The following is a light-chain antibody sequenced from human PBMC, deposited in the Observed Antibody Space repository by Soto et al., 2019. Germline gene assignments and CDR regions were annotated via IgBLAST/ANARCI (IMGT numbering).Light chain of an antibody. V-gene: IGKV3-15*01. CDR1: HSVSSD. J-gene: IGKJ2*01. CDR2: GAS. CDR3: LQYDIWPYI. Sequence: EIVMTQSPATLSVSPGERATLSCRVSHSVSSDLAWYQQKPGQGPRLLIYGASTRATGIPTRFSGSGSGTEFTLTISSLQSEDFAVYYCLQYDIWPYIFGQGTKLEIK.